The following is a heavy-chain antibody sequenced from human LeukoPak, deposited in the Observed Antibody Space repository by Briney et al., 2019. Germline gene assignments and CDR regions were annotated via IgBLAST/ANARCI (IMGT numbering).Heavy chain of an antibody. J-gene: IGHJ3*02. Sequence: GGSLRLSCAASGFAFSGDNMTWVPQATGKGLEWVSFISTSGSYIKYADSVKGRFPISRDNAKNSLYLQMNSVRAEDTAMYFCARDRAIDIRAYDIWGQGTMVTVSS. D-gene: IGHD5-12*01. CDR2: ISTSGSYI. CDR1: GFAFSGDN. V-gene: IGHV3-21*01. CDR3: ARDRAIDIRAYDI.